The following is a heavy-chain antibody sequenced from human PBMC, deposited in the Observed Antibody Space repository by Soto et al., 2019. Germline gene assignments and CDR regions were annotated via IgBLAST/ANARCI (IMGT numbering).Heavy chain of an antibody. Sequence: HPGGSLRLSCAASGFTFSSYAVSWVRQAPGKGLEWVSSTTDGGYDTYYADSVRGRFTISRDNSRNTLYTLYLQMNSLRVEDTAIYYCAKSPGGYHNWFDPWGQGTLVTDSS. D-gene: IGHD2-8*02. CDR3: AKSPGGYHNWFDP. J-gene: IGHJ5*02. V-gene: IGHV3-23*01. CDR2: TTDGGYDT. CDR1: GFTFSSYA.